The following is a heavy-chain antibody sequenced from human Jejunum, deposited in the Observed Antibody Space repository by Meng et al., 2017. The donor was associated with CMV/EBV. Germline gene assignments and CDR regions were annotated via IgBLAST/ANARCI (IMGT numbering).Heavy chain of an antibody. CDR1: GFSVSSNY. V-gene: IGHV3-66*01. CDR2: SDPTGYT. Sequence: EEQVVESGVVLVRPGGYLRIYCGATGFSVSSNYMSWFLQGTGKGLECVSISDPTGYTYYADSVKGRFSISSDSSGNTLYIEMNSLRVEDTAVYYCARGMYFSPWGQGTLVTVSS. J-gene: IGHJ5*02. D-gene: IGHD2-8*01. CDR3: ARGMYFSP.